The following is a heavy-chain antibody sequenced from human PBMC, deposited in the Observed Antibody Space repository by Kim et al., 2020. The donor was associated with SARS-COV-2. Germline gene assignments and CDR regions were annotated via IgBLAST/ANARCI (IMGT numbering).Heavy chain of an antibody. Sequence: ASVKVSCKASGYTFTSYAMHWVRQAPGQRLEWMGWINAGNGNTKYSQKLQGRVTITRDTSASTAYMELSSLRSEDTAVYYCARNYYYGSGSYLDYYYGMDVWGQGTTVTVSS. D-gene: IGHD3-10*01. V-gene: IGHV1-3*01. CDR2: INAGNGNT. J-gene: IGHJ6*02. CDR3: ARNYYYGSGSYLDYYYGMDV. CDR1: GYTFTSYA.